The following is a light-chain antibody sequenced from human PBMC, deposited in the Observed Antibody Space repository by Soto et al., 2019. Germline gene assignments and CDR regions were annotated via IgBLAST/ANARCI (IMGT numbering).Light chain of an antibody. CDR2: GAS. J-gene: IGKJ1*01. CDR3: QQYGSSPR. CDR1: QSVSSSY. V-gene: IGKV3-20*01. Sequence: EIVLTQSPGTLSLSPGERATLSCRASQSVSSSYLAWYQQKPGPAPRLLIYGASIRATGIPDRFSGSVSGKDFTLTISRLEPEDFAVYYCQQYGSSPRFGQGTKVEIK.